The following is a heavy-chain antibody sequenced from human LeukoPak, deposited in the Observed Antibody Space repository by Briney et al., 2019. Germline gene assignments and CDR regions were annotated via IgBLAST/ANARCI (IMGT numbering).Heavy chain of an antibody. CDR3: AKDRSGAFDI. CDR1: GFTFSSYG. Sequence: PGGSLRLSCAASGFTFSSYGMHWVRQAPGKGLEWVAVISYDGSNKYYADSVKGRFTTSRDNSKNTLYLQMNSLRAEDTAVYYCAKDRSGAFDIWGQGTMVTVSS. V-gene: IGHV3-30*18. J-gene: IGHJ3*02. CDR2: ISYDGSNK.